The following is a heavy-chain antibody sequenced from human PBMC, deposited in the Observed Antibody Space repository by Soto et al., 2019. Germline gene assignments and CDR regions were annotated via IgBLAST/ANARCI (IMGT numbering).Heavy chain of an antibody. Sequence: GASVKVSFKASGFTFTSSAVQWVRQSLGQRLEWIGWIVVGIGNTNYAQKFQEGVTITRDMSTSTAYMELSSLRSEYTAVYYCAADSPKVGYYYGMDVWGQGTTVTVSS. CDR3: AADSPKVGYYYGMDV. CDR1: GFTFTSSA. J-gene: IGHJ6*02. V-gene: IGHV1-58*01. D-gene: IGHD3-10*01. CDR2: IVVGIGNT.